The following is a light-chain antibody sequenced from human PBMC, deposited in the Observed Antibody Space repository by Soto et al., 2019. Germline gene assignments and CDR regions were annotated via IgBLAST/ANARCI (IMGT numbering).Light chain of an antibody. CDR3: QQSYSRVT. J-gene: IGKJ1*01. V-gene: IGKV1-39*01. Sequence: DIQMTQSPSSLSSSLGDGVTITCRASQSISSYVSWYQQKPGKAPKLLIYAASRLQSGVPSRFSGSRSGTDFTLTISSMKPEDFATYYCQQSYSRVTFGQGTKVDIK. CDR1: QSISSY. CDR2: AAS.